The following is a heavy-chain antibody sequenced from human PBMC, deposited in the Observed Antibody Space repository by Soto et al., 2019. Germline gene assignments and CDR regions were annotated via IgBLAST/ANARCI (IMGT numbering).Heavy chain of an antibody. CDR2: ISSSSSTI. CDR3: ARDKGRSPLDY. J-gene: IGHJ4*02. D-gene: IGHD2-15*01. CDR1: GFTFSSYS. V-gene: IGHV3-48*01. Sequence: VPLVESGGGLVQPGGSLRLSCAASGFTFSSYSMNWVRQAPGKGLEWVSYISSSSSTIYYADSVKGRFTISRDNAKNSLYLQMNSLRAEDTAVYYCARDKGRSPLDYWGQGTLVTVSS.